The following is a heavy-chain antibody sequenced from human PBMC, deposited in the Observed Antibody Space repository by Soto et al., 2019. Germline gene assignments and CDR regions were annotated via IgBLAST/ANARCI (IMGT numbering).Heavy chain of an antibody. D-gene: IGHD2-15*01. Sequence: LRLSCAASGFTVSSNYMSWVRQAPGKGLEWVSVIYSGGSTYYADSVKGRFTISRDNSKNTLYLQMNSLRAEDTAVYYCARAMRGYCSGGSCYVDAFDFWGQGTMVTVSS. CDR2: IYSGGST. CDR3: ARAMRGYCSGGSCYVDAFDF. J-gene: IGHJ3*01. V-gene: IGHV3-53*01. CDR1: GFTVSSNY.